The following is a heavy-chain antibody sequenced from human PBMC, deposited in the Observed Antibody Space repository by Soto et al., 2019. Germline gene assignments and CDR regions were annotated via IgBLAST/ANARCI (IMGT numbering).Heavy chain of an antibody. CDR2: DTPSHAT. D-gene: IGHD2-15*01. CDR3: ARDGMSGSPYGFDL. Sequence: EVQLVESGGGLVQPGGSLRLSCAASGFSLINHNMHWVRQTAGKGLEWVSVDTPSHATFYFRSVKGRFTIARDNARNSLYLQMSNLRVDDTAVYYCARDGMSGSPYGFDLWGQGTLVTVSS. V-gene: IGHV3-13*01. J-gene: IGHJ3*01. CDR1: GFSLINHN.